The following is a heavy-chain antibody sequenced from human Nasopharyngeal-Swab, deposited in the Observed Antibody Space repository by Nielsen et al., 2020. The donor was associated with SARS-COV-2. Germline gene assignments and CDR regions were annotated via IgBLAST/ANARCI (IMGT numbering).Heavy chain of an antibody. CDR3: ATAPPYSSSLGWFDP. V-gene: IGHV1-18*04. CDR2: ISTDNGNT. CDR1: GYTFTSYG. D-gene: IGHD6-13*01. J-gene: IGHJ5*02. Sequence: ASVKVSCKASGYTFTSYGISWVRQAPGQGLEWMGWISTDNGNTNYAQKFQGRVTMTTDTSTSIAYMELRSLRSEDTAVYYCATAPPYSSSLGWFDPWGQGTLVTVSS.